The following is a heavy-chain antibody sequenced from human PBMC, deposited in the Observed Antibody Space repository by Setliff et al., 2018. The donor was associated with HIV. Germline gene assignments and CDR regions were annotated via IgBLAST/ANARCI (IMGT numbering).Heavy chain of an antibody. CDR1: GASISDGTYY. J-gene: IGHJ3*02. CDR3: ASSQETSVAATEI. Sequence: SQTLSLTCAVSGASISDGTYYWSWIRQPAGKGLEWIGHIYIRGGTTNYSPSLKSRVTISLDTSKNQFSLSLSSVTASDTALYYSASSQETSVAATEIWGQGTMVTVSS. V-gene: IGHV4-61*09. CDR2: IYIRGGTT.